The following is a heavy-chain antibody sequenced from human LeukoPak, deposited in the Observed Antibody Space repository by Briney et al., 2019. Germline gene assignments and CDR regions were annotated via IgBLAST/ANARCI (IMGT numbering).Heavy chain of an antibody. J-gene: IGHJ4*02. CDR1: GYTFTGYF. D-gene: IGHD1-26*01. V-gene: IGHV1-2*02. CDR3: ARRWGGSYQLDY. Sequence: ASVKVSCKASGYTFTGYFMHWVRQAPGQGLEWMGWINPNSGGTNYAQKFQGRVTLTGDTSISTTYMELTSLRSDDTAVYYCARRWGGSYQLDYWGQGTLVTVSS. CDR2: INPNSGGT.